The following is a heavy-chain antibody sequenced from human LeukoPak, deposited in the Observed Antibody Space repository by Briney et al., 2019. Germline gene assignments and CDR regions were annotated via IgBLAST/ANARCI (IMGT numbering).Heavy chain of an antibody. CDR1: GYTFTSYD. CDR3: AREGEWELTDAFDI. V-gene: IGHV1-8*03. J-gene: IGHJ3*02. Sequence: ASVKVSCKASGYTFTSYDINWVRPATGQGLEWMGWMNPNSGNTGYAQKFQGRVTITRNTSISTAYMELSSLRSEDTAVYYCAREGEWELTDAFDIWGQGTMVTVSS. D-gene: IGHD1-26*01. CDR2: MNPNSGNT.